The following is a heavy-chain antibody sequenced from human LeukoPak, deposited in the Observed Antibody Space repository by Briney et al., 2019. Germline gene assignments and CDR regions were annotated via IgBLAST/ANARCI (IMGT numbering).Heavy chain of an antibody. V-gene: IGHV4-39*07. CDR1: GDSISSSSYY. Sequence: LETLSLTCTVAGDSISSSSYYWDWIRQPPGKGLEWIGDIYNSGSTYYNPSLKSRVTLSVDTSKNQFSLKLISVTAADTAVYYCARDQRDILTGYWSGWFDPWGQGTLVTVSS. CDR2: IYNSGST. J-gene: IGHJ5*02. CDR3: ARDQRDILTGYWSGWFDP. D-gene: IGHD3-9*01.